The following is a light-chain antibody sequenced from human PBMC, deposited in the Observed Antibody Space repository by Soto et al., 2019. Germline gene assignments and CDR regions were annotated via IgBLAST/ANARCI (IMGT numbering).Light chain of an antibody. V-gene: IGKV1-5*03. J-gene: IGKJ1*01. CDR2: KAC. CDR1: QNISNW. CDR3: QQYCGSPGT. Sequence: DIQMTQPPSTLSASVGDRVTITCRASQNISNWLAWYQQKAGKAPKLLIYKACSLESGVPSRFSGSGSGTEFTLTITSRQADDFATYCCQQYCGSPGTCGQGTKV.